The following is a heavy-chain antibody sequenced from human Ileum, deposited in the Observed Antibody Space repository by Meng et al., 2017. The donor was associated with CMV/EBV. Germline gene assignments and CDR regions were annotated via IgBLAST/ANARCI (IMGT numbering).Heavy chain of an antibody. J-gene: IGHJ4*02. CDR2: IFYSGST. CDR3: ARAGKTYATGWYDY. V-gene: IGHV4-59*01. Sequence: SETLSLTCTVSGGSMSSYYWSWIRQPPGKGLEWIGHIFYSGSTNYDTSLKSRVTISVDSSNNQFSLKLSSVTAADTAVYYCARAGKTYATGWYDYWGQGKMVTVSS. CDR1: GGSMSSYY. D-gene: IGHD6-19*01.